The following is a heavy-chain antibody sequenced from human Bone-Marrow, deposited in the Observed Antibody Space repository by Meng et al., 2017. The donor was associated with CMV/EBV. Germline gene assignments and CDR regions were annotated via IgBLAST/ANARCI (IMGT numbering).Heavy chain of an antibody. D-gene: IGHD3-22*01. CDR2: IYYSGST. CDR1: GGSISSGGYY. CDR3: ARAEYFYDSSGLGRDPTYFDY. J-gene: IGHJ4*02. V-gene: IGHV4-31*03. Sequence: TLSLTCTVSGGSISSGGYYWSWIRQHPGKGLEWIGYIYYSGSTYYNPSLKSRVTISVDTSKNQFSLKLSSVTAADTAVYYCARAEYFYDSSGLGRDPTYFDYWGRGTLVTVSS.